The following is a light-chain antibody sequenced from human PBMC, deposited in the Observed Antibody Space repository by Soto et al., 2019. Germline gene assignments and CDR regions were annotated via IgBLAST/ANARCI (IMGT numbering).Light chain of an antibody. CDR3: SSYAGSNNYV. CDR2: EVS. Sequence: QSVLTQPPSASGSPRQSVTISCTGTSRDVGGYNYVSWYQQHPGKAPKLMIYEVSKRPSGVPDRVSGSKSGNTASLTVSGLQDEDEAGYYCSSYAGSNNYVFGTGTKLTVL. CDR1: SRDVGGYNY. V-gene: IGLV2-8*01. J-gene: IGLJ1*01.